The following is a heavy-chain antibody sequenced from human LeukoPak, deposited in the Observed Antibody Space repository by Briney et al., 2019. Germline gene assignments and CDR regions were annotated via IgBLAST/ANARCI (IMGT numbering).Heavy chain of an antibody. J-gene: IGHJ5*02. Sequence: SETLSLTCAVSGGSFSGYYWSWIRQPPGKGLEWIGEINHSGSTNYNPSPKSRVTISVDTSKYQFSLQLSSVTAADTAVYYCARSPPRGIVLWVYAGLSWFDAWGQGTLVTVSS. V-gene: IGHV4-34*01. CDR2: INHSGST. D-gene: IGHD2-8*01. CDR1: GGSFSGYY. CDR3: ARSPPRGIVLWVYAGLSWFDA.